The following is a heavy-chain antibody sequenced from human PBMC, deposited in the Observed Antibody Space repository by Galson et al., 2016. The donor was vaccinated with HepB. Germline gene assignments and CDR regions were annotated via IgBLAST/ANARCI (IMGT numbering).Heavy chain of an antibody. V-gene: IGHV6-1*01. J-gene: IGHJ6*02. Sequence: CAISGDSVYNNGAAWVWIRQSPSRGLERLGRTFYRSTWENHYAGSVKNRITISPATSRNQFPRHLNSVTPEDTAVYYCARAVMLGRGMDVWGQGTTVTVSS. CDR3: ARAVMLGRGMDV. D-gene: IGHD2-8*01. CDR2: TFYRSTWEN. CDR1: GDSVYNNGAA.